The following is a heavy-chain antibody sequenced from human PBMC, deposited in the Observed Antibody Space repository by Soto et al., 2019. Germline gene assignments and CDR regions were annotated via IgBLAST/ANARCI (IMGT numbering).Heavy chain of an antibody. CDR3: AKAVIVGARH. Sequence: GGSLRPSCAASGFTFSSYAMNWVRQAPGKGLEWVSAISGSGGSTYYADSVKRRFTISIDNSKNTLYLQMSSLRAEDTAVYDCAKAVIVGARHWGQGTLVTVSS. V-gene: IGHV3-23*01. CDR2: ISGSGGST. D-gene: IGHD1-26*01. J-gene: IGHJ4*02. CDR1: GFTFSSYA.